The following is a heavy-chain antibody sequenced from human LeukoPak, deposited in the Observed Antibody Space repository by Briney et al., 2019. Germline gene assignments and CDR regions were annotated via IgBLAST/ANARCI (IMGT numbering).Heavy chain of an antibody. Sequence: GGSLRLSCAASGFTFSSYAMSWVRQAPGKGPEWVSAISGSGGSTYYADSVKGRFTISRDNSKNTLYLQMNSLRAEDTAVYYCAKTRGVFLDLDYWGQGTLVTVSS. J-gene: IGHJ4*02. CDR2: ISGSGGST. CDR3: AKTRGVFLDLDY. V-gene: IGHV3-23*01. CDR1: GFTFSSYA. D-gene: IGHD3-10*01.